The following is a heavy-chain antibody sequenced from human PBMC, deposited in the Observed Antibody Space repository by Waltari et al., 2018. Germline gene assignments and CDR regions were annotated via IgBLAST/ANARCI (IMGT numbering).Heavy chain of an antibody. CDR1: GDSISSVGYY. V-gene: IGHV4-31*03. D-gene: IGHD6-6*01. J-gene: IGHJ6*02. Sequence: QVQLQESGPGLVKPSQTLSLTCTVSGDSISSVGYYWTWIRQQPGKGLACIGYIHYSGNTYYNPSLKSRVTISIDTSKKQFSLKLTSVTAADTAVYYCARESYSSSAGYFYYYGLDVWGQGTTVTVSS. CDR3: ARESYSSSAGYFYYYGLDV. CDR2: IHYSGNT.